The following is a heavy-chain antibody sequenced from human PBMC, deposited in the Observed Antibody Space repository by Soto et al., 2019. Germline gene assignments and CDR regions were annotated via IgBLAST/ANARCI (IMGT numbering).Heavy chain of an antibody. CDR2: IYYSGST. Sequence: PSEILSLTCTVSGGSISSGGYYWSWIRQHPGKGLEWIGYIYYSGSTYYNPSLKSRVTISVDTSKNQFSLKLSSVTAADTAVYFCARLNYYDSSGYSASDYWGQGTLVTVSS. D-gene: IGHD3-22*01. CDR1: GGSISSGGYY. V-gene: IGHV4-31*03. CDR3: ARLNYYDSSGYSASDY. J-gene: IGHJ4*02.